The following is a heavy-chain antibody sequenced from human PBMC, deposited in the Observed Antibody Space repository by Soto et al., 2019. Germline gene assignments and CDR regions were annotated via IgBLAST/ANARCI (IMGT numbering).Heavy chain of an antibody. CDR2: IYYTGST. CDR1: GASISSHY. V-gene: IGHV4-59*11. Sequence: QVQLQESGPGLVKPSETLSLTCTVSGASISSHYWSWVRQPPGRGLEWIGYIYYTGSTNYSPSLKSRVTISVATSKTQLTLNLSSVTAADTAVYYCASLALSDSGGYPSYWYFDLWGRGTLVTVSS. D-gene: IGHD3-22*01. J-gene: IGHJ2*01. CDR3: ASLALSDSGGYPSYWYFDL.